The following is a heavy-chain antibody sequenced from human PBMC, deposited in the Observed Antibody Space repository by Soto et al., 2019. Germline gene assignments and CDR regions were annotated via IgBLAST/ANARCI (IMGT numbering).Heavy chain of an antibody. D-gene: IGHD1-26*01. CDR2: ISYDGSNK. CDR1: GFTFSSYA. CDR3: ASLVGATTLYGFDY. J-gene: IGHJ4*02. Sequence: QVQLVESGGGVVQPGRSLRLSCAASGFTFSSYAMHWVRQAPGKGLEWVAVISYDGSNKYYADSVKGRFTISRDNSKNTLYLQMKSLRAEDTAVYYCASLVGATTLYGFDYWGQGTLVTVSS. V-gene: IGHV3-30-3*01.